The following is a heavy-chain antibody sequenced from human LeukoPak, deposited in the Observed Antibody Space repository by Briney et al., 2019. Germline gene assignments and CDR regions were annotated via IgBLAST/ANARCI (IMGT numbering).Heavy chain of an antibody. CDR1: GGTFSSYA. CDR3: ARGSDYGDYARDY. CDR2: IIPIFGTA. Sequence: GASVKVSCKASGGTFSSYAISWARQAPGQGLEWMGGIIPIFGTANYAQKFQGRVTITADESTSTAYMELSSLRSEDTAVYYCARGSDYGDYARDYWGQGTLVTVSS. J-gene: IGHJ4*02. D-gene: IGHD4-17*01. V-gene: IGHV1-69*13.